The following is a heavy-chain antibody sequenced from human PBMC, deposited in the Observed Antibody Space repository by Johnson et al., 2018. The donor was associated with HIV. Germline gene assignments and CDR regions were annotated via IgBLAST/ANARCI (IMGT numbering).Heavy chain of an antibody. D-gene: IGHD1-26*01. CDR2: IKQDGSNK. CDR3: ARDFGLEWELDGAFDI. V-gene: IGHV3-7*05. Sequence: EVQLVESGGGLVKPGGSLRLSCAASGFTFSSSWMSWVRQAPGKGLEWVANIKQDGSNKYYADSVKGRFTISREKAKNSLYLQMNSLRAEDTALYYCARDFGLEWELDGAFDIWGQGTMVTVSS. CDR1: GFTFSSSW. J-gene: IGHJ3*02.